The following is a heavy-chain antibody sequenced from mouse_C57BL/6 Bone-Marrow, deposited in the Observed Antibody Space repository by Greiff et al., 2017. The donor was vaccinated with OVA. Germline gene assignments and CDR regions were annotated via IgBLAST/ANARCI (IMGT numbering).Heavy chain of an antibody. J-gene: IGHJ3*01. V-gene: IGHV1-54*01. CDR3: ARGPYYYGSSYGFAY. CDR1: GYAFTNYL. CDR2: IYSGSGGT. D-gene: IGHD1-1*01. Sequence: QVQLQESGAELVRPGTSVKVSCKASGYAFTNYLIEWVKQRPGQGLEWLGVIYSGSGGTNYHEKFKGKATLTADKSSSPAYMQLSSLTSEDSAVYFCARGPYYYGSSYGFAYWGQGTLVTVSA.